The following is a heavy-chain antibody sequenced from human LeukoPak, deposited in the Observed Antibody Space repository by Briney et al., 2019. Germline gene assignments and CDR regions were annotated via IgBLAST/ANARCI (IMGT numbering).Heavy chain of an antibody. V-gene: IGHV1-46*01. D-gene: IGHD6-13*01. CDR1: GYTFTSYY. J-gene: IGHJ3*02. CDR3: ARDGSLDAFDI. CDR2: INPSGGST. Sequence: ASVNVSCKASGYTFTSYYMHWVRQAPGQGLEWMGIINPSGGSTSYAQKFQGRVTMTRDTSTSTVYMELSSLRSEDTAVYYCARDGSLDAFDIWGQGTMVTVSS.